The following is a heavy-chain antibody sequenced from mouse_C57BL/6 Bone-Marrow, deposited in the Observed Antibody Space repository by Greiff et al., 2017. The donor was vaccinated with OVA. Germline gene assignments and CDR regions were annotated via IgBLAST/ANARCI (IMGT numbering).Heavy chain of an antibody. V-gene: IGHV5-17*01. D-gene: IGHD1-1*01. CDR1: GFTFSDYG. J-gene: IGHJ1*03. CDR2: ISSGSSTI. Sequence: EVKLVESGGGLVKPGGSLKLSCAASGFTFSDYGMHWVRQAPEKGLEWVAYISSGSSTIYYADTVKGRFTFSRDNAKNTLFLQMTSLRSEDTAMYYCARGGGSTDWYFDVWGTGTTVTVSS. CDR3: ARGGGSTDWYFDV.